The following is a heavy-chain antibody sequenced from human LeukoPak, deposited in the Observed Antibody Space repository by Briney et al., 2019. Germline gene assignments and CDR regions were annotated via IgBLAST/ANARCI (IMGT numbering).Heavy chain of an antibody. CDR1: GGSFSGYY. V-gene: IGHV4-34*01. CDR3: ARDQNYYGSGNMDV. J-gene: IGHJ6*03. D-gene: IGHD3-10*01. CDR2: INHSGST. Sequence: SETLSLTCAVYGGSFSGYYWSWIRQPPGKGLEWIGEINHSGSTNYNPSLKSRVTISVDTSKNQFSLKLSSVTAADTAVYYCARDQNYYGSGNMDVWGKGTTVTISS.